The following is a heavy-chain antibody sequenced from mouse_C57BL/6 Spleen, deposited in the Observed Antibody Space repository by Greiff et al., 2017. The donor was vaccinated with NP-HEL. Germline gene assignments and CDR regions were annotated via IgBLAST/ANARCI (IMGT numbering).Heavy chain of an antibody. CDR3: ARRDSANWDAMDY. D-gene: IGHD4-1*01. V-gene: IGHV1-72*01. CDR1: GYTFTSYW. CDR2: IDPNSGGT. J-gene: IGHJ4*01. Sequence: QVQLQQPGAELVKPGASVKLSCKASGYTFTSYWMHWVKQRPGRGLEWIGRIDPNSGGTKYNEKFKSKATLTVDKPSSTAYMQLSSLTSEDSAVYYCARRDSANWDAMDYWGQGTSVTVSS.